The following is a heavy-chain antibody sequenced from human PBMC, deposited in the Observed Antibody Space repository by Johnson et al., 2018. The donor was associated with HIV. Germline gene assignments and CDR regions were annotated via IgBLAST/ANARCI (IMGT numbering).Heavy chain of an antibody. J-gene: IGHJ3*02. CDR2: INSDGSST. CDR1: EFTFSNYW. Sequence: VQLVESGGGLVQPGGSLRLSCAASEFTFSNYWMHWVRQGLGKGLLWVSRINSDGSSTSYADSVKGRFTISRDNAKNTLYLQMNSLKTEDTAVYYCTTVQYYDSSGDAFDIWGQGTMGTVSS. D-gene: IGHD3-22*01. V-gene: IGHV3-74*02. CDR3: TTVQYYDSSGDAFDI.